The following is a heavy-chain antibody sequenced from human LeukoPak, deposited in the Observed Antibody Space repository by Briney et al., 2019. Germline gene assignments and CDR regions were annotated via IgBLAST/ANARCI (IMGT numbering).Heavy chain of an antibody. J-gene: IGHJ4*02. V-gene: IGHV3-23*01. CDR1: GFTFRSYA. CDR3: AKELIVGATTPFDY. CDR2: ISGSGGST. D-gene: IGHD1-26*01. Sequence: GSLRLSCAASGFTFRSYAMSWVRQAPGKGLEWVSAISGSGGSTYYVDSVKGRLTISRDNSKNTLYLQVNSLRAEDTAVYYCAKELIVGATTPFDYWGQGTLVTVSS.